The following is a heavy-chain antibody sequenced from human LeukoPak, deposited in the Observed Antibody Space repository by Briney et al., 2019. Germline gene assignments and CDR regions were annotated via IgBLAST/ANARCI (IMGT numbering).Heavy chain of an antibody. CDR1: GDSINNNNW. V-gene: IGHV4-4*02. CDR3: ARSVVSEVDYGFDH. Sequence: PSETLSLTCAVSGDSINNNNWWSWVRQTPGQGLEWIGEISHSGNTNYNALLRSRVTILVDKSKNQFSLRLSFVTAADTAVYYCARSVVSEVDYGFDHWGQGILVIVSS. D-gene: IGHD4-17*01. J-gene: IGHJ4*02. CDR2: ISHSGNT.